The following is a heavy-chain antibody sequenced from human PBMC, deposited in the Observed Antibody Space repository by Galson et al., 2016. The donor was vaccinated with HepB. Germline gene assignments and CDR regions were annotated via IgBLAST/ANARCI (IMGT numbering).Heavy chain of an antibody. CDR1: GITLSDAW. CDR2: VRSNPDGGTA. V-gene: IGHV3-15*05. J-gene: IGHJ4*02. D-gene: IGHD6-13*01. CDR3: TRVHREGIAAAGLQI. Sequence: SLRLSCAASGITLSDAWVSWVRQTPGKGLEWVGRVRSNPDGGTADYGAPVKGRFIVSRDDSKNTLYLQMNSLRAEDTALYYCTRVHREGIAAAGLQIWGQGTLVTVSA.